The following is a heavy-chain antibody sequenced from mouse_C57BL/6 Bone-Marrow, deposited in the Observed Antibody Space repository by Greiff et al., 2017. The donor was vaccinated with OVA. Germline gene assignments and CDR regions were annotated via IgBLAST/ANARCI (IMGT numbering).Heavy chain of an antibody. CDR3: ARKHYDYDRAMDY. Sequence: QVQLQQPGAELVKPGASVTMSCKASGYTFTSYWITWVKQRPGQGLEWIGDIYPGSGSTNYNEKFKSKATLTVDTSSSTAYMQLSSLTSEDSAVYYCARKHYDYDRAMDYWGQGTSVTVSS. CDR2: IYPGSGST. D-gene: IGHD2-4*01. CDR1: GYTFTSYW. J-gene: IGHJ4*01. V-gene: IGHV1-55*01.